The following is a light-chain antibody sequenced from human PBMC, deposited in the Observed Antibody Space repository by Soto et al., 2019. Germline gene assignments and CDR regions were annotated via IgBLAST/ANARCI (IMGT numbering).Light chain of an antibody. J-gene: IGKJ4*01. CDR1: QRINSY. Sequence: DIQMTQSPSSRSASVGDRVTLTCRASQRINSYVAWFQQKPGKAPKSLIYGVSRLQSESTSKSSGSGSGTDFTLAISSPQHEDFATYYCHRYESVGLSFGG. CDR3: HRYESVGLS. V-gene: IGKV1-16*02. CDR2: GVS.